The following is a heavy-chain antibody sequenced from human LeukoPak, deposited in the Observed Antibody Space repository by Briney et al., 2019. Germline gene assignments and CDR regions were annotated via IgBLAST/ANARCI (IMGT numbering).Heavy chain of an antibody. CDR3: ARGPSGYHNT. D-gene: IGHD5-12*01. Sequence: GGSLRPSCVASGFTFDNHAMTWVRQAPGKGLEWISTISGSGDSTHYAESVQGRFTIFRDNSKNMVFLQMNSLRAEDTAVYYCARGPSGYHNTGGQGTLVTVSS. CDR2: ISGSGDST. CDR1: GFTFDNHA. J-gene: IGHJ4*02. V-gene: IGHV3-23*01.